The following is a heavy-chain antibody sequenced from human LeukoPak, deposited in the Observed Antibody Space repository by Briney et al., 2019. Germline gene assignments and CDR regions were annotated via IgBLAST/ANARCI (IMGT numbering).Heavy chain of an antibody. CDR1: GFTFSGYW. CDR3: ARDGYSYRNGFDI. CDR2: INSDGSST. Sequence: GGSLRLSCAASGFTFSGYWMHWVRQAPGKGLVWVSRINSDGSSTSYADSVKGRITIPRDNAKNTLYLQMNSLRAEDTAVYYCARDGYSYRNGFDIWGQGTMVTVSS. J-gene: IGHJ3*02. D-gene: IGHD5-24*01. V-gene: IGHV3-74*01.